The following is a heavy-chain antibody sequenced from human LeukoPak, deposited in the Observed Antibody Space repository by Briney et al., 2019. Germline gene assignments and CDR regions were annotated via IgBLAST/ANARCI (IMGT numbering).Heavy chain of an antibody. CDR3: ATSTVTHTRDP. CDR2: INPFSGAT. J-gene: IGHJ5*02. D-gene: IGHD1-1*01. V-gene: IGHV1-2*02. Sequence: ASVSVSCKASGYTFTHFYLNWVRQAPGQGLEWMAWINPFSGATSYAEKFQGRVTMTWDTSISTAYMELLGLRSDDTAVYYCATSTVTHTRDPWGQGTLVTVSS. CDR1: GYTFTHFY.